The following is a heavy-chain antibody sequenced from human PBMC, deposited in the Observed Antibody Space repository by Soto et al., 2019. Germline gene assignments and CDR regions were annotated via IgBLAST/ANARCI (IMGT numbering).Heavy chain of an antibody. D-gene: IGHD5-18*01. J-gene: IGHJ4*02. Sequence: QVQLVESGGGLVKPGGSLRLSCAASGFTFSDYYLSWIRQAPGKGLEWVSYISSSGTPIYYADSVKGRFTISRDNTKNSLYVQMNSLRAEDTAVYDCARDSGYSHFDSWGQGTLVTVSS. V-gene: IGHV3-11*01. CDR2: ISSSGTPI. CDR3: ARDSGYSHFDS. CDR1: GFTFSDYY.